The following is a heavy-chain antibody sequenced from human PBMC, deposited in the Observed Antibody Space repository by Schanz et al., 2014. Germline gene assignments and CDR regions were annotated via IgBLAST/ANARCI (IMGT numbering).Heavy chain of an antibody. D-gene: IGHD2-2*01. V-gene: IGHV1-18*01. J-gene: IGHJ5*02. CDR2: ISPYNGNT. Sequence: QVQLVQSGAEVKKPGASVKVSCKASGYTFTSYGISWVRQAPGQGLEWMEWISPYNGNTNYAQKLQGRVTMTTDTSTSTAYMELRSLRSDDTAVYYCARDRRRYCSTASCLHDNWFDPWGQGTLVIVSS. CDR1: GYTFTSYG. CDR3: ARDRRRYCSTASCLHDNWFDP.